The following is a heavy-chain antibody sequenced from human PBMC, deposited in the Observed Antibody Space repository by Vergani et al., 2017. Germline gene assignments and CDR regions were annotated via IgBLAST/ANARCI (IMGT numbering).Heavy chain of an antibody. CDR2: IYHSGNT. J-gene: IGHJ4*02. V-gene: IGHV4-4*02. Sequence: QVQLQESGPGLVKPSGTLSLTCAVSGGPISSTNWWSWVRQAPGKGLEWIGEIYHSGNTNYNPSLKSRVTILVDKSKNQFSLKLSSVTAADTAVYYCAKDGGYNWNDVRGFDYWGQGTLVTVSS. CDR1: GGPISSTNW. D-gene: IGHD1-20*01. CDR3: AKDGGYNWNDVRGFDY.